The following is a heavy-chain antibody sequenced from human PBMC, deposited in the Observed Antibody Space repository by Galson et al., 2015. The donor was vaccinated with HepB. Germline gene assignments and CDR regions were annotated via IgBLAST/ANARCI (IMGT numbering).Heavy chain of an antibody. Sequence: SVKVSCKASGYTFTSYGISWVRQAPGQGLEWMGWISACNGNTNYAQKFQGRVTMTTDTSTSTAYMELRSLRSDDTAVYYCARRWFGDTTFDYWGQGTLVTVSS. V-gene: IGHV1-18*01. D-gene: IGHD3-10*01. CDR1: GYTFTSYG. CDR3: ARRWFGDTTFDY. J-gene: IGHJ4*02. CDR2: ISACNGNT.